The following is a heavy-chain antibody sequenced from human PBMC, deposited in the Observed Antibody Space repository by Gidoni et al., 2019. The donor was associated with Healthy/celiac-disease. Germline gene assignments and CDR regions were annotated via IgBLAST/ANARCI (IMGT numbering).Heavy chain of an antibody. Sequence: EVQLVESGGGLVQPGGSLRLSCAASGFTFSSYSMTWVRQAPGKGLEWVSYISSSSSTIYYADSVKGRLTISRDNAKNSLYLQMNSLRAEDTAVYYCARGEDCSGGSCYPYAGDLDYWGQGTLVTVSS. CDR2: ISSSSSTI. J-gene: IGHJ4*02. D-gene: IGHD2-15*01. CDR1: GFTFSSYS. CDR3: ARGEDCSGGSCYPYAGDLDY. V-gene: IGHV3-48*01.